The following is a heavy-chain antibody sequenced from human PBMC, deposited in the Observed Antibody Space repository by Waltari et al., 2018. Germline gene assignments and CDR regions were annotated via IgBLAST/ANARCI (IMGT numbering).Heavy chain of an antibody. CDR1: GFNLANSG. D-gene: IGHD3-16*01. Sequence: QVQLVQSGGGVVQPGTSLRLSCAGSGFNLANSGMHWVRQGPGKGLEWVAVILHDGSSEYYSDSVKGRFTSSRDIAKNTVYMQMDGLRLDDTAVYYCARRGSENWGQGVLVTVSS. CDR3: ARRGSEN. CDR2: ILHDGSSE. V-gene: IGHV3-33*08. J-gene: IGHJ4*02.